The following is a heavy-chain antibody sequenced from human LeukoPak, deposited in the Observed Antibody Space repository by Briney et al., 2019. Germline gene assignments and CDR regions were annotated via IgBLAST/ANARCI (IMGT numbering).Heavy chain of an antibody. CDR3: ARSSGCYEVYFDY. J-gene: IGHJ4*02. D-gene: IGHD6-19*01. Sequence: PSETLSLTCTVSGGSISGSSYYWGWIRQPTGKGLEWIGRIYYSGSTYYNPSLKTRVTISVDTSKNQFSLKLSSVTAADTAVYYCARSSGCYEVYFDYWGQGTLVTVSS. V-gene: IGHV4-39*01. CDR2: IYYSGST. CDR1: GGSISGSSYY.